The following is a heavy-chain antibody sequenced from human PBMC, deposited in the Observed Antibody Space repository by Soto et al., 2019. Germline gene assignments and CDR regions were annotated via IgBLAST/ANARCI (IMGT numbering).Heavy chain of an antibody. D-gene: IGHD3-22*01. Sequence: LSLTCAVSAYSISSGYYWGCIRQPPGKGLEWIGSIYHSGSTYYNPSLKSRVTISVDTSKNQFSLKLRSVTAADTAVYYCARMGFYYDSSGYDYWGQGTLVTVSS. CDR1: AYSISSGYY. CDR2: IYHSGST. CDR3: ARMGFYYDSSGYDY. J-gene: IGHJ4*02. V-gene: IGHV4-38-2*01.